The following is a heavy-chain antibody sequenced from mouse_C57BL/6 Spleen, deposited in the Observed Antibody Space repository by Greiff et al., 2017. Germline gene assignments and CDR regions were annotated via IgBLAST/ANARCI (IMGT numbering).Heavy chain of an antibody. CDR3: ARNDYDGGKNFDV. V-gene: IGHV1-61*01. D-gene: IGHD2-4*01. CDR1: GYTFTSYW. J-gene: IGHJ1*03. Sequence: QVQLQQPGAELVRPGSSVKLSCKASGYTFTSYWMDWVKQRPGQGLEWIGNIYPSDSETHYNQKFKDKATLTVDKSSSTAYMQLSSPTSEDSAVYYCARNDYDGGKNFDVWGTGTTVTVSS. CDR2: IYPSDSET.